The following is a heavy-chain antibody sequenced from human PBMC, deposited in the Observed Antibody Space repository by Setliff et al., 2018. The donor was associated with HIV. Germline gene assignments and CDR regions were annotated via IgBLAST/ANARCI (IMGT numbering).Heavy chain of an antibody. V-gene: IGHV1-2*02. Sequence: GASVKVSCKTSGYTFTGYHMHWVRQAPGQGLEWIGWINPNSGGTIYAQKFQDRVTMTRDTSSSTAYMELSRLRSDDTAVYYCATGRDSSGYYFLADYWGRGTLVTVSS. CDR1: GYTFTGYH. J-gene: IGHJ4*02. D-gene: IGHD3-22*01. CDR3: ATGRDSSGYYFLADY. CDR2: INPNSGGT.